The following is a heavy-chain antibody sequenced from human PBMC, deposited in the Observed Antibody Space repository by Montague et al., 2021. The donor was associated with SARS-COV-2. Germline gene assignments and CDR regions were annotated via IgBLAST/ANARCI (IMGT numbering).Heavy chain of an antibody. CDR2: IYYSWST. J-gene: IGHJ4*02. Sequence: SETLSLTCTVSGGSISSYYWCWIWQPPAQGLERIWNIYYSWSTNYNPTLKSRVTISVDTSKNQFSLKLSSVTAADTAVYYSARGFDYWGQGTLVTVSS. V-gene: IGHV4-59*01. CDR1: GGSISSYY. CDR3: ARGFDY.